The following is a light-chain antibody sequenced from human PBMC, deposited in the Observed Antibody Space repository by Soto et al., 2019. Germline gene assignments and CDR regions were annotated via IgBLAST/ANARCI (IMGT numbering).Light chain of an antibody. Sequence: SYELTQPPSVSVAPGKTATITCGGNNIQSKSVHWYQQKPGQAPVLVIYYDSDRPSGIPERFSGSNSGGTATLTISRVEAGDEADYYCQVWDRGSVPFGGGTKLTVL. V-gene: IGLV3-21*04. CDR1: NIQSKS. CDR2: YDS. CDR3: QVWDRGSVP. J-gene: IGLJ2*01.